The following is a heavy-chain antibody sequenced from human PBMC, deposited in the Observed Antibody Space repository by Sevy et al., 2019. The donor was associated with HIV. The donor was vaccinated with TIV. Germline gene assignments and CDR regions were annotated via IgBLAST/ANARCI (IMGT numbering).Heavy chain of an antibody. CDR2: IYTSGST. D-gene: IGHD2-15*01. CDR1: GGSISSYY. Sequence: SETLSLTCTVSGGSISSYYWSWIRQPAGKGLEWIGGIYTSGSTNYNPALKSRVTMSVDTSKNQFSLKLSSVTAADTAVYYCARDDACSGGSCYSHWGQGTLVTVSS. CDR3: ARDDACSGGSCYSH. J-gene: IGHJ4*02. V-gene: IGHV4-4*07.